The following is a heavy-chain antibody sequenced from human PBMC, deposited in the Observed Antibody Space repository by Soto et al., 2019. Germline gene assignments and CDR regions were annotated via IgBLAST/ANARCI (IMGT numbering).Heavy chain of an antibody. CDR2: IEQDGREK. Sequence: GQLVELGGGWFQPGGSLSLSCLASGFTFRGYGRGWVRRAPGKGLEWVANIEQDGREKYYIDSVKGRFTISRDNAKNSLYLQMNSLRVEDTAVYYCVESGGAADYWGQGTLVTVSS. CDR1: GFTFRGYG. V-gene: IGHV3-7*03. CDR3: VESGGAADY. D-gene: IGHD3-3*01. J-gene: IGHJ4*02.